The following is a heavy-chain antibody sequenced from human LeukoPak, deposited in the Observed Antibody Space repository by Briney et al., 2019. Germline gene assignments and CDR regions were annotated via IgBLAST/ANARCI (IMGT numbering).Heavy chain of an antibody. CDR1: GGTFSSYA. CDR3: AGYYDSSGYYYPWHFDY. CDR2: IIPIFGTA. V-gene: IGHV1-69*01. D-gene: IGHD3-22*01. Sequence: SVKVSCKASGGTFSSYAISWVRQAPGQGLEWMGGIIPIFGTANYAQKYQGRVTITADESTSTAYMELSSLRSEDTAVCYCAGYYDSSGYYYPWHFDYWGQGTLVTVSS. J-gene: IGHJ4*02.